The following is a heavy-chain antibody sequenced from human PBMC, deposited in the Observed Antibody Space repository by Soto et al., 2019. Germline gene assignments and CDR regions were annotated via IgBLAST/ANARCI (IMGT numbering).Heavy chain of an antibody. CDR3: ARGGDDCSSTSCYTVFSWFDP. CDR1: GGTFSSYA. V-gene: IGHV1-69*13. D-gene: IGHD2-2*02. J-gene: IGHJ5*02. Sequence: SVKVSCKASGGTFSSYAISWVRQAPGQGLEWMGGIIPIFGTANYAQKFQGRVTITADESTSTAYMELSSLRSDDTAVYFCARGGDDCSSTSCYTVFSWFDPWGQGTLVNVSS. CDR2: IIPIFGTA.